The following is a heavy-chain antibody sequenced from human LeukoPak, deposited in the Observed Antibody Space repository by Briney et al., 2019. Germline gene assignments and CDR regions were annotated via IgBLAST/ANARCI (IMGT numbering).Heavy chain of an antibody. CDR3: ARVAVSFWSGLDY. CDR2: INPKSGGT. CDR1: GYTFTDYY. J-gene: IGHJ4*02. D-gene: IGHD3-3*01. V-gene: IGHV1-2*02. Sequence: ASVKVSCKASGYTFTDYYLHWVRQAPGQRLEWMGWINPKSGGTNSAQKFQGRVTMTRDTSISTAYMELSRLTSDDTAVYYCARVAVSFWSGLDYWGQGTLVTVSS.